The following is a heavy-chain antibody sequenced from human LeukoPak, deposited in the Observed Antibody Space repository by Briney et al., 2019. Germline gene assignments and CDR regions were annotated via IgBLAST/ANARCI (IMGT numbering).Heavy chain of an antibody. CDR3: ASTLKKGDYYYYYGMDV. J-gene: IGHJ6*02. CDR1: GYSFTSNY. CDR2: IYPRDGST. V-gene: IGHV1-46*01. Sequence: ASVKVSCKASGYSFTSNYIHWVRQAPGQGLEWMGMIYPRDGSTSYAQKIQGRVTITADESTSTAYMELSSLRSEDTAVYYCASTLKKGDYYYYYGMDVWGQGTTVTVSS.